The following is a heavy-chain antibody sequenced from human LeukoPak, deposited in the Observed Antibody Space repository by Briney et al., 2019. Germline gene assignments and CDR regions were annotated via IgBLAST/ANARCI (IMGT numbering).Heavy chain of an antibody. J-gene: IGHJ5*02. V-gene: IGHV4-59*01. CDR3: ARGLRLTSYDFWSGYYTVCQFDR. Sequence: SETLSLTCTVSGGSISSNYWSWIRQPPGKGLEWIGYIYYSGSTNYNPSLKSRDTISVDTSKNQFSLKLSSVTAADTPVYYCARGLRLTSYDFWSGYYTVCQFDRWGQGTLVTVSS. CDR2: IYYSGST. CDR1: GGSISSNY. D-gene: IGHD3-3*01.